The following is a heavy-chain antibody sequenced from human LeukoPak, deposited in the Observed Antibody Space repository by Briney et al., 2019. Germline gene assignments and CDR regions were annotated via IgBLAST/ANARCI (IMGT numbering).Heavy chain of an antibody. CDR3: ARDKWELLPFDY. Sequence: EGSLRLSCAASGFTFSSYSMNWVRQAPGEGLEWVSSISSSSSYIYYADSVKGRFTISRDNAKNSLYLQMNSLRAEDTAVYYCARDKWELLPFDYWGQGTLVTVSS. D-gene: IGHD1-26*01. V-gene: IGHV3-21*01. CDR2: ISSSSSYI. CDR1: GFTFSSYS. J-gene: IGHJ4*02.